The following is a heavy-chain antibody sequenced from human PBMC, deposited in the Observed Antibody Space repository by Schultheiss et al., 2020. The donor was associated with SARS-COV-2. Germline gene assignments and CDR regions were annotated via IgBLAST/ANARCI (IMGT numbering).Heavy chain of an antibody. V-gene: IGHV3-21*01. D-gene: IGHD6-19*01. CDR2: ISSSSSYI. J-gene: IGHJ4*02. Sequence: GGSLSLSCSASGFTFSSYSMNWVRQAPGKGLEWVSSISSSSSYIYYADSVKGRFTISRDNAKNSLYLQMNSLRAEDTAVYYCARGGIAVAGTFDYWGQGTLVTVSS. CDR3: ARGGIAVAGTFDY. CDR1: GFTFSSYS.